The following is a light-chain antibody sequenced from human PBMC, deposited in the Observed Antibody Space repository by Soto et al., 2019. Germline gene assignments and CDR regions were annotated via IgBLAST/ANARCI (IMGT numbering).Light chain of an antibody. CDR1: QSLSRNY. CDR3: QQYVDSPNT. J-gene: IGKJ2*01. Sequence: EIVLTQSPDTLSLSPGESATLSCRASQSLSRNYLAWFQHKPGQAPRLLIYGASSRATGIPDRFSGSGSGTDFTLTISRLEPEDFAVFFCQQYVDSPNTFGQGTKLEVK. V-gene: IGKV3-20*01. CDR2: GAS.